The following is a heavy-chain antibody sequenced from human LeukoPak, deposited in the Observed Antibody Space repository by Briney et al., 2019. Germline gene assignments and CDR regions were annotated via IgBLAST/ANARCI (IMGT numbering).Heavy chain of an antibody. Sequence: GALRLSFAASGFTFINYWMSWVRQAPGKGREGVASIRPDGSDDHHMDSVKGRFTISRDNAENSLFLQMNSLRAEDTAVYYCARLMGGVTTYDYWGQGTLVTVSS. CDR3: ARLMGGVTTYDY. D-gene: IGHD4-11*01. CDR1: GFTFINYW. CDR2: IRPDGSDD. V-gene: IGHV3-7*01. J-gene: IGHJ4*02.